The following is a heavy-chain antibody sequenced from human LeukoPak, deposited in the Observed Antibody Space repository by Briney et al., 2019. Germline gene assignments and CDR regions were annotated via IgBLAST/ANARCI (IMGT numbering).Heavy chain of an antibody. CDR2: INQSGST. J-gene: IGHJ4*02. CDR3: ARGRTGYHPLH. Sequence: PSETLSLTCAVYGGSFSGYYWSWIRQPPGKGLEWIGEINQSGSTNYNPSLKSRVTISVDTSKNQFSLKLRSVTAADTAVYYGARGRTGYHPLHWGQGTLVAVSS. V-gene: IGHV4-34*01. CDR1: GGSFSGYY. D-gene: IGHD6-13*01.